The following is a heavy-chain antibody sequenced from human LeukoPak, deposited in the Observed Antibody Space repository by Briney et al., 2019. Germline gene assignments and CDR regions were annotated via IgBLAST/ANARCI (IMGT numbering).Heavy chain of an antibody. J-gene: IGHJ4*02. Sequence: PGGSLRLSCTVSGLTVSSNSMSWVRQAPGKGLEWVSFIYSDNIHYSDSVKGRFTISRDNSKNTLYLQMNSLRAEDTAVYYCAKTHEEGFGELRLDYWGQGTLVTVSS. CDR3: AKTHEEGFGELRLDY. V-gene: IGHV3-53*01. D-gene: IGHD3-10*01. CDR1: GLTVSSNS. CDR2: IYSDNI.